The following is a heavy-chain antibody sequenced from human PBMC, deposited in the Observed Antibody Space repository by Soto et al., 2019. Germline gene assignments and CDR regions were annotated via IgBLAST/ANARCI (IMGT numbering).Heavy chain of an antibody. J-gene: IGHJ5*02. D-gene: IGHD2-2*01. Sequence: EVQLVESGGGLVKPGGSLTLSCAASGFTFSNAWMHWVRQAPGKGLEWVGRIKSKSDGGATNYAAPVQGRFTISRDDPRNTLYLQMNSLKTEDTAVYYYATLYHFDPWGQGTLVTVSS. CDR1: GFTFSNAW. CDR3: ATLYHFDP. CDR2: IKSKSDGGAT. V-gene: IGHV3-15*07.